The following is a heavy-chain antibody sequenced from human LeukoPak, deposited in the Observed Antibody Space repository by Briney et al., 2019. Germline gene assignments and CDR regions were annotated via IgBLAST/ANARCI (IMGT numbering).Heavy chain of an antibody. CDR3: ATRYCSGGSCPNYYYYYINV. CDR1: RGTFSSYA. V-gene: IGHV1-69*13. CDR2: IIPIFGTA. D-gene: IGHD2-15*01. J-gene: IGHJ6*03. Sequence: SVKVSCKASRGTFSSYAISWVRQAPGQGLEWMGGIIPIFGTANYAQKFQGRVTITADESTSTAYMELSSLRSEDTAVYYCATRYCSGGSCPNYYYYYINVWGKGTTVTISS.